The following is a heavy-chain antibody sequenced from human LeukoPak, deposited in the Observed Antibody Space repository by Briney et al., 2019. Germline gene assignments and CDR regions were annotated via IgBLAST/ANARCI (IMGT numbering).Heavy chain of an antibody. D-gene: IGHD2-21*02. CDR2: IRSKAFGGTP. J-gene: IGHJ4*02. CDR1: GFTFDDYA. CDR3: TRNKVTVHFDY. V-gene: IGHV3-49*03. Sequence: PGGSLRLSCSASGFTFDDYAVSWFRQAPGKGLEWVGFIRSKAFGGTPEYAASVRGRFTISRDDSKSIAYLQMNSLKTEGTAVYYCTRNKVTVHFDYWSQGTLVTVSS.